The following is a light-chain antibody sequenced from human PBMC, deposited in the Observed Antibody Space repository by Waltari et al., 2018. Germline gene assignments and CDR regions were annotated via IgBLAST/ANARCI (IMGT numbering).Light chain of an antibody. J-gene: IGLJ2*01. V-gene: IGLV2-14*03. Sequence: QSALTQPAPVSGSPGQSITIPCTGTSSDIRRSNYVSCYQQVPGKAPKLMIYDVSNRPSGVSRRFSGSKSGNTASLTISGLQAEDEAYYFCSSYIDSSTLELFGGGTSLTVL. CDR2: DVS. CDR1: SSDIRRSNY. CDR3: SSYIDSSTLEL.